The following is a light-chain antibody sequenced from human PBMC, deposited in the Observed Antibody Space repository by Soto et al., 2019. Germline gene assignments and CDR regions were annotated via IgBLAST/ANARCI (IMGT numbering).Light chain of an antibody. J-gene: IGLJ3*02. V-gene: IGLV1-51*01. Sequence: QSVLTQPPSVSAAPGQKVIISCSGSNSNIGNNYVFWYHQVPGTAPKLLIYDNDKRPSGIPDRFSGSKSGTSATLGITGLQTGDESDYYCGTWDSSLSVWVFGGGTKVTVL. CDR3: GTWDSSLSVWV. CDR1: NSNIGNNY. CDR2: DND.